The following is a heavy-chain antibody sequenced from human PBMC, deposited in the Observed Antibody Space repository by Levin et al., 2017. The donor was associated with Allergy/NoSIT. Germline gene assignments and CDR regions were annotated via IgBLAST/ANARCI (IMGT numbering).Heavy chain of an antibody. CDR1: GFTFSSSA. CDR2: IITSSDYI. V-gene: IGHV3-23*01. J-gene: IGHJ4*02. Sequence: LSLTCAASGFTFSSSAMSWVRQAPGKGLEWVSAIITSSDYIFYADSVKGRFTISRDNSKNRLYLQITSLRVEDTAVYYCAKGGLQLAYSFDYWGQGTLVTVSS. D-gene: IGHD6-13*01. CDR3: AKGGLQLAYSFDY.